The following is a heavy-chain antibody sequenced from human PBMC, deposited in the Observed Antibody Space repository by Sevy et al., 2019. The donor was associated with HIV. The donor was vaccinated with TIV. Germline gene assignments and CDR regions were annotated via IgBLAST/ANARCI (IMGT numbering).Heavy chain of an antibody. Sequence: GGSLRLSCAASGFTFSDYWMSWVRQAPGKGLEWVANIKQDGSQKYFVDSVKGRFTISRDNAKNSLYLQMDNLRAEDTAVYYCARKVGDMWRQGTMVTVSS. V-gene: IGHV3-7*01. CDR3: ARKVGDM. CDR1: GFTFSDYW. D-gene: IGHD1-26*01. J-gene: IGHJ3*01. CDR2: IKQDGSQK.